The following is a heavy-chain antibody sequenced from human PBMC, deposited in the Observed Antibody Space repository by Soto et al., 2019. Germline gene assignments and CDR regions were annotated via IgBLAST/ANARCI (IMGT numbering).Heavy chain of an antibody. Sequence: SETLSLSCTVSGDSIGGVGYWSWIRQFPVRGLEWIGFISSSGITYYNPALNNRISLSLDTSQNQFSLKLLSVTAADTAIYYCARSGVTGIVIPSHWFEPWGQGTMVTVSS. J-gene: IGHJ5*02. CDR1: GDSIGGVGY. V-gene: IGHV4-31*03. CDR2: ISSSGIT. D-gene: IGHD2-21*02. CDR3: ARSGVTGIVIPSHWFEP.